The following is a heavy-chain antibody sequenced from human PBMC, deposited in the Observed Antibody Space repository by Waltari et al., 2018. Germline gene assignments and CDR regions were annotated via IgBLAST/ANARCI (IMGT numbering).Heavy chain of an antibody. Sequence: EVQLVESGGGLVQPGGSLRLSCAASGFTFSSYWMSWVRQAPGKGLEWVANIKQDGSAKYYVDALKGRFTIARDNAKNALDLQMNSLRAEDTAVYYCARDSQVAAASTGYWGQGTLVTVSS. D-gene: IGHD6-13*01. V-gene: IGHV3-7*01. J-gene: IGHJ4*02. CDR2: IKQDGSAK. CDR1: GFTFSSYW. CDR3: ARDSQVAAASTGY.